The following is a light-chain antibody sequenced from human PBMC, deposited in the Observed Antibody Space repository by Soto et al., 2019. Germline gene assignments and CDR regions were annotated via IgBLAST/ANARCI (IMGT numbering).Light chain of an antibody. CDR1: QSISSW. CDR3: QKHNIEPQS. Sequence: DIRMTKLPRTISGFFEHRVNXTCRASQSISSWLAWYQEKPGKAPKLLIYSASSLQGGVPSRFSGRGSGTDFTLTISSLQPEDVATYYCQKHNIEPQSLGQG. J-gene: IGKJ1*01. CDR2: SAS. V-gene: IGKV1-5*01.